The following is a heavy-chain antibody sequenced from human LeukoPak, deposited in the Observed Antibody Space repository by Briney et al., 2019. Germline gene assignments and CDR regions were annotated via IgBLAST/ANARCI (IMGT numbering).Heavy chain of an antibody. D-gene: IGHD6-19*01. Sequence: GGSLRLSCVAFGFTFSDYYMSWIRQAPGKGLEWISHTSSTAGYTNYADSVKGRFTISRDNTKNSLYLQLNSLRAEDTAVYYCARERKTGSAYHFDYWGQGTPVTVSS. CDR1: GFTFSDYY. J-gene: IGHJ4*02. CDR3: ARERKTGSAYHFDY. V-gene: IGHV3-11*06. CDR2: TSSTAGYT.